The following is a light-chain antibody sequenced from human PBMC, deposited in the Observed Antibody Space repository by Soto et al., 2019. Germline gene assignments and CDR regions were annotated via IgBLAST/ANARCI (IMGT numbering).Light chain of an antibody. CDR3: QQYNNWPLWT. CDR2: GAS. J-gene: IGKJ1*01. Sequence: EIVMTQSPATLSVSPGERATLSCRASQSVNSNLAWYQQQPGQAPRLLIYGASTRATGISARFSGSGSGTEFTLTISSLQSEDFAVYYCQQYNNWPLWTFGQGTKVEIK. V-gene: IGKV3-15*01. CDR1: QSVNSN.